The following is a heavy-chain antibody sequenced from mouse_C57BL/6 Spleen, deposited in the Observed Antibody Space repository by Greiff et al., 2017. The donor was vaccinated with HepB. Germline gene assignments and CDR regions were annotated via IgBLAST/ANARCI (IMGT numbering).Heavy chain of an antibody. Sequence: DVQLVESGGGLVKPGGSLKLSCAASGFTFSDYGMHWVRQAPEKGLEWVAYISSGSSTIYYADTVKGRFTISRDNAKNTLFLQMTSLRSEDTAMYYCARGRSPGYYFDYWGQGTTLTVSS. V-gene: IGHV5-17*01. CDR1: GFTFSDYG. CDR3: ARGRSPGYYFDY. J-gene: IGHJ2*01. CDR2: ISSGSSTI.